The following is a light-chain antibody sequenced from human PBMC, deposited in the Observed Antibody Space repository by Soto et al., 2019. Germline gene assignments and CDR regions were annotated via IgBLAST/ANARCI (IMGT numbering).Light chain of an antibody. Sequence: EIVMTQSPASLSVSPGDGATLSCRASQSVASKVAWYQQKPGQGPRLLIHGASTRAVGVPARFSGSGSGTDFTLTISSLQSEDFAVYYCQQYHNWPPQYTFGQGTKLQIK. CDR2: GAS. CDR1: QSVASK. J-gene: IGKJ2*01. CDR3: QQYHNWPPQYT. V-gene: IGKV3-15*01.